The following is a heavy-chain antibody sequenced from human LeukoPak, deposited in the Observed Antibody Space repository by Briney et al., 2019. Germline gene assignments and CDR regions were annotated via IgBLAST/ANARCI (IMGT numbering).Heavy chain of an antibody. D-gene: IGHD5-12*01. Sequence: GGSLRLSCAASGFTFSSYWMPWVRQAPGKGLMWVSRINSDGSSTSYADSVKGRFTISRDNAKNTLYLQMNSLRAEDTAVFYCARVGQAGYVGYPLDYRGQGTLVTVPS. CDR1: GFTFSSYW. J-gene: IGHJ4*02. CDR3: ARVGQAGYVGYPLDY. V-gene: IGHV3-74*01. CDR2: INSDGSST.